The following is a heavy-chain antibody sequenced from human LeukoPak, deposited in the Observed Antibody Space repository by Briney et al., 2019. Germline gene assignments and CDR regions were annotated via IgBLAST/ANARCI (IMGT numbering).Heavy chain of an antibody. CDR1: GFTFSSYG. CDR2: ISYDGSNK. V-gene: IGHV3-30*18. Sequence: GRSLRLSCAASGFTFSSYGMHWVRQAPGKGLEWVAVISYDGSNKYYADSVKGRFTISRDNSKNTLYLQMNSLRAEDTAVYYCAKEAHFWSGYYPYGMVVWGQGTTVTVSS. D-gene: IGHD3-3*02. CDR3: AKEAHFWSGYYPYGMVV. J-gene: IGHJ6*02.